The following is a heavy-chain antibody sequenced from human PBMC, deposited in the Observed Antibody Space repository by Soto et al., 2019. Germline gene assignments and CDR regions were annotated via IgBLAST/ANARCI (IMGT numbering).Heavy chain of an antibody. CDR1: GFTFSSYA. V-gene: IGHV3-30-3*01. CDR2: ISYDGSNK. CDR3: AGAGGSGAFDI. D-gene: IGHD3-16*01. J-gene: IGHJ3*02. Sequence: QVQLVESGGGVVQPGRSLRLSCAASGFTFSSYAMHWVRQAPGKGLAWVAVISYDGSNKYYADSVKGRFTISRDNSKNTLYLQMNRLRAEDTAVYYCAGAGGSGAFDIWGQGTMVTVSS.